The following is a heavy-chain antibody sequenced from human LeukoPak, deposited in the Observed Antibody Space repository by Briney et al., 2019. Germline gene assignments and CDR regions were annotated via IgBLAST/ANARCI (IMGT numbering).Heavy chain of an antibody. D-gene: IGHD6-13*01. V-gene: IGHV3-30*18. CDR2: IENDGKDK. CDR1: GFTFIRYG. J-gene: IGHJ4*02. Sequence: SGGSLILSFAASGFTFIRYGLHWVRQAPAKGLEWVAVIENDGKDKKYADSVKGRLTISRDNSKSTLYLQMNSLRAEDTAVYYCAKDQQVGAAAYYFDSWGQGTLVTVSS. CDR3: AKDQQVGAAAYYFDS.